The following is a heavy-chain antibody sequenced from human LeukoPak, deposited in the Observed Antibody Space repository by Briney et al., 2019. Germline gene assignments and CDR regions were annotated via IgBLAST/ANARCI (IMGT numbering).Heavy chain of an antibody. D-gene: IGHD6-19*01. CDR3: ATQYSSDSFDY. V-gene: IGHV3-48*03. CDR1: GFTFSSYE. CDR2: ISSSGSTI. Sequence: GSLRLSCEASGFTFSSYEMNWVRQAPGKGPEWVSYISSSGSTIYYADSVKGRFTISRDNAKNSLYLQMNSLRAEDTAVYSCATQYSSDSFDYWGQGTLVAVSS. J-gene: IGHJ4*02.